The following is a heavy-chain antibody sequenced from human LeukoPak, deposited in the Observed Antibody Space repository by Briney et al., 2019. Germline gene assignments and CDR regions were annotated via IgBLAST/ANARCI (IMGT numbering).Heavy chain of an antibody. Sequence: GRSLRLSCAASGFAFSSYAMHWVRQAPGKGLEWVAVISYDGSNKYYADSVKGRFTISRDNSKNTLYLQMNSLRAEDTAVCYCARDRGSTAVAEFDYWGQGTLVTVSS. CDR1: GFAFSSYA. J-gene: IGHJ4*02. CDR3: ARDRGSTAVAEFDY. V-gene: IGHV3-30*04. CDR2: ISYDGSNK. D-gene: IGHD6-19*01.